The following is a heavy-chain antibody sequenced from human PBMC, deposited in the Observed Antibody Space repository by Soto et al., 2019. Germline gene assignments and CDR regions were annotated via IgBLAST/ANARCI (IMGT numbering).Heavy chain of an antibody. Sequence: EVQVLESGGGLIQPGGSLRLYCAVSGFTFRNYGMSWVRQAAGKGLEWVSSISGSGGSTYYAGSVKGRFTISRDNSKNTLYLQMDSLRAEDTAEYYCAKILDAGGCDYWGQGTLVTVSS. CDR3: AKILDAGGCDY. V-gene: IGHV3-23*01. J-gene: IGHJ4*02. CDR1: GFTFRNYG. D-gene: IGHD5-12*01. CDR2: ISGSGGST.